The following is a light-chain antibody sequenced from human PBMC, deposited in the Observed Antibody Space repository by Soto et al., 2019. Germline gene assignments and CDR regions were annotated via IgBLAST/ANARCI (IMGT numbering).Light chain of an antibody. J-gene: IGKJ5*01. CDR2: GAS. CDR3: QQYGNSPIT. V-gene: IGKV3-20*01. CDR1: QSVSRSY. Sequence: EIVLTQSPATLSLSPGERATLSCRASQSVSRSYLAWYQQKPGQAPRLLIDGASSRATGVPDRFSGTGSGTDFTLTISRLEPEDFAVFDCQQYGNSPITFGQGTRLEI.